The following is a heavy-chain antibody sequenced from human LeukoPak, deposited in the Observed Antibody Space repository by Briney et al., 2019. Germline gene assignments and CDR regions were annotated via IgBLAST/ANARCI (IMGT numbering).Heavy chain of an antibody. CDR3: ARDGRPLDY. J-gene: IGHJ4*02. V-gene: IGHV3-7*03. CDR2: IKQDGGEK. CDR1: GITFSSYW. Sequence: PGGSLRLSCADSGITFSSYWMSWVRQALGKGLERVANIKQDGGEKYYVDSVKGRFTISRDNAKNSLYLQMNNLRVEDTAVYYCARDGRPLDYWGQGTLVTVSS.